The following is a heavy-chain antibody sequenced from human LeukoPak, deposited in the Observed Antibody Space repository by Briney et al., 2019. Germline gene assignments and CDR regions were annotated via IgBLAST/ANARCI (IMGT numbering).Heavy chain of an antibody. CDR3: ARKEQWLPHDAFDI. V-gene: IGHV4-34*01. CDR2: INHSGST. CDR1: GGSFSGYY. J-gene: IGHJ3*02. Sequence: PSETLSLTCAVYGGSFSGYYWSWIRQPPGKGLEWIGEINHSGSTNYNPSLKGRVTISVDTSKNQFSLKLSSVTAADTAVYYCARKEQWLPHDAFDIWGQGTMVTVSS. D-gene: IGHD6-19*01.